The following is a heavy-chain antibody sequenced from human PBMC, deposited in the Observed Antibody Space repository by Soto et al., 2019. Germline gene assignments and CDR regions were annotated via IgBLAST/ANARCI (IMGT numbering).Heavy chain of an antibody. CDR2: IKYDGSEK. D-gene: IGHD7-27*01. CDR3: TTDLHWEST. J-gene: IGHJ4*02. CDR1: GFPFSAFW. V-gene: IGHV3-7*03. Sequence: PGGSLRLSCAASGFPFSAFWMTWVRQATGKGLEFLATIKYDGSEKYYVDSVKGRFTISRDNAENSLYLQMNNLRAEDTAMYHCTTDLHWESTWGPGTLVTVSS.